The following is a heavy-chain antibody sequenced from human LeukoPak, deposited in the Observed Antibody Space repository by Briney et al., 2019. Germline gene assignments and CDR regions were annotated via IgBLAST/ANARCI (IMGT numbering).Heavy chain of an antibody. V-gene: IGHV3-23*01. D-gene: IGHD6-19*01. CDR2: IGGSGGST. CDR1: GFTFSSYA. J-gene: IGHJ4*02. CDR3: AKSGKDSSGWGAFNY. Sequence: GGSLRLSCAASGFTFSSYAMNWVRQAPGKGPEWVSTIGGSGGSTYYADSVKGRFTISRDNSKNTLYLQMNSLRAEDTAVYYCAKSGKDSSGWGAFNYWGQGTLVTVSS.